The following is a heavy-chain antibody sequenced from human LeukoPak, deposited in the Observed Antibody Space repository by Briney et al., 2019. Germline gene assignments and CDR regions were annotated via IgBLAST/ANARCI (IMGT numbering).Heavy chain of an antibody. D-gene: IGHD3-22*01. CDR1: GFTFSRYS. CDR2: ISPHGHST. V-gene: IGHV3-64*01. Sequence: GGSLRLSCAASGFTFSRYSMHWVRQAPGKGLEFVSAISPHGHSTYYGNSVKGRFTISRDNSKNTLFLQMGSLRAEDMAVYYCARVGPADTYYGSSGLDYWGQGTLVTVSS. J-gene: IGHJ4*02. CDR3: ARVGPADTYYGSSGLDY.